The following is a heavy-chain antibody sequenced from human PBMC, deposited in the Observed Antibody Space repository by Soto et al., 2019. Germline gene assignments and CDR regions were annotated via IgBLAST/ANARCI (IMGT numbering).Heavy chain of an antibody. V-gene: IGHV4-4*02. Sequence: SETLSLTCTVSGGSISGGYYWSWIRQYPGKGLEWIGEIYHSGSTNYNPSLKSRVTISVDKSKNQFSLKLSSVTAADTAVYYCASLMTNYATDYYYYGMDVWGQGTTVTVSS. D-gene: IGHD1-7*01. CDR2: IYHSGST. J-gene: IGHJ6*02. CDR3: ASLMTNYATDYYYYGMDV. CDR1: GGSISGGYY.